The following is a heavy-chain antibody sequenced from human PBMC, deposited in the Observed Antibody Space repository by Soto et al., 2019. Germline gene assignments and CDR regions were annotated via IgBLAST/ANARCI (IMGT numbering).Heavy chain of an antibody. D-gene: IGHD3-10*01. CDR1: GFTFRNYW. CDR3: ATSVSPGTRGVGS. Sequence: GGSLRLSCGASGFTFRNYWMHWVRQVPGKGLVWVSRINGDGSTTNYADSVKGRFTISTDNAKNTLFLQMNSLRVEDTAVYFCATSVSPGTRGVGSWGQGTLVTVSS. J-gene: IGHJ5*02. CDR2: INGDGSTT. V-gene: IGHV3-74*01.